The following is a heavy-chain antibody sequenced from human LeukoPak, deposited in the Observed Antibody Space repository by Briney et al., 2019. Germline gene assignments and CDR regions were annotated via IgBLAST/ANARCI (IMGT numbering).Heavy chain of an antibody. CDR3: ARDRTYYYGSVVEGPDY. V-gene: IGHV1-46*01. J-gene: IGHJ4*02. CDR2: INPSGGST. CDR1: GYTFTGYY. D-gene: IGHD3-10*01. Sequence: ASVKVSCKASGYTFTGYYMHWVRQAPGQGLEWMGIINPSGGSTSYAQKFQGRVTMTRDMSTSTVYMELSSLRSEDTAVYYCARDRTYYYGSVVEGPDYWGQGTLVTVSS.